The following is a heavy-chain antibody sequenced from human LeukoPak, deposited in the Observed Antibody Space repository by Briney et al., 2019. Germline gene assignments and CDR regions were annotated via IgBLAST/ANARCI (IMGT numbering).Heavy chain of an antibody. CDR2: IKQDGSEK. CDR3: ARDSPSSGWYGDDY. V-gene: IGHV3-7*01. CDR1: GFTFSSYW. D-gene: IGHD6-19*01. J-gene: IGHJ4*02. Sequence: PGGSLRLSCAASGFTFSSYWMSWVRQAPGKGLEWVANIKQDGSEKYYVDSVKGRFTISRDNAKNSLYLQMNSLRAEDTAVYYCARDSPSSGWYGDDYWGQGTLVTVSS.